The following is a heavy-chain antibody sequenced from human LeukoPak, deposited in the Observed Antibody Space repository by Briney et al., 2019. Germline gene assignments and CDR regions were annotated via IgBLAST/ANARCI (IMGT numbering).Heavy chain of an antibody. Sequence: GGSLRLSCAGSGFSVSNYYMNWVRQAPGKGLEWVSLIRDSGETFYADSVKGRFTISRDNSKNTVYLQTNRLRVEDTAVYFCARDRAVTQVWVEFDSWGQGTLVTVSS. D-gene: IGHD3-16*01. V-gene: IGHV3-66*03. CDR1: GFSVSNYY. J-gene: IGHJ5*01. CDR2: IRDSGET. CDR3: ARDRAVTQVWVEFDS.